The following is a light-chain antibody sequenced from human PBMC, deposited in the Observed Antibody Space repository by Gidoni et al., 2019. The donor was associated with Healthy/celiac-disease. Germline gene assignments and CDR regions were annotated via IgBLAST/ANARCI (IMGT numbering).Light chain of an antibody. V-gene: IGKV4-1*01. J-gene: IGKJ1*01. CDR2: WAS. CDR3: QQYYSTPT. Sequence: DIVMTQSPDSLAVSLGARATINCKSSQSVLYSTNNKNYLAWYPQKPGQPPKLLIYWASTRESGVPDRFSGSGSGTDFTLTISSLQAEDVAVYYCQQYYSTPTFGQGTKVEIK. CDR1: QSVLYSTNNKNY.